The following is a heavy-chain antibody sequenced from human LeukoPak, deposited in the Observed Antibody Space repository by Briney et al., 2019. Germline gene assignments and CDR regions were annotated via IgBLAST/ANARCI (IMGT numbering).Heavy chain of an antibody. CDR2: INPNSGGT. V-gene: IGHV1-2*02. CDR1: GYTFTGYY. J-gene: IGHJ4*02. CDR3: ARRSGSRTLTNDY. D-gene: IGHD3-10*01. Sequence: ASVKVSCKASGYTFTGYYIRWVRQAPGQGLEWMGWINPNSGGTNYAQKFQGRVTMTRDTSISTAYMELSRLTSDDTAVYYCARRSGSRTLTNDYWGQGTLVTVSS.